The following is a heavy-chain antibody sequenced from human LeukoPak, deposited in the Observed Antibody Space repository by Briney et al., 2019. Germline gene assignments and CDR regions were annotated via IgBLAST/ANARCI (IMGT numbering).Heavy chain of an antibody. Sequence: ASVKVSCKASGYTFTSYGISWVRQAPGQGLEWVGWISAYNGNTNYPQKLQGRVTMTTDTSTSTAYMELRSLRSDDTAVYYCATHRGYCSSTSCQNELELDYWGQGTLVTVSS. D-gene: IGHD2-2*03. CDR2: ISAYNGNT. CDR1: GYTFTSYG. CDR3: ATHRGYCSSTSCQNELELDY. J-gene: IGHJ4*02. V-gene: IGHV1-18*01.